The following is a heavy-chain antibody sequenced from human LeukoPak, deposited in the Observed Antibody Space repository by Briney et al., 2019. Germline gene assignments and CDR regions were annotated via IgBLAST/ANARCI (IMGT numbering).Heavy chain of an antibody. V-gene: IGHV4-59*01. CDR3: ARAVREYDYVWGSYRTTWFDP. Sequence: SETLSLTCTVSGGSISSYYWSWIRQPPGKGLEWIGYIYYSGSTNYNPSLKSRVTISVDTSKNQFSLKLSSVTAADTAVYYCARAVREYDYVWGSYRTTWFDPWGQGTLVTVSS. CDR1: GGSISSYY. D-gene: IGHD3-16*02. J-gene: IGHJ5*02. CDR2: IYYSGST.